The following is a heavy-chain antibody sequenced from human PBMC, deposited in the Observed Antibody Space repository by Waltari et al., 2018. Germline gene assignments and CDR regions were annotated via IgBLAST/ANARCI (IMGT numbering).Heavy chain of an antibody. D-gene: IGHD3-16*02. CDR1: GYSISSGYY. CDR2: IYHRGST. J-gene: IGHJ5*02. Sequence: QVQLQESGPGLVKPSETLSLTCAVSGYSISSGYYWGWIRQPPGKGLEWIGRIYHRGSTSYNPSLKSLFTIAVDTSKNQFSLKLSSVTAADTAVYYCARGEMITFGGVIVIPNWFDPWGQGTLVTVSS. V-gene: IGHV4-38-2*01. CDR3: ARGEMITFGGVIVIPNWFDP.